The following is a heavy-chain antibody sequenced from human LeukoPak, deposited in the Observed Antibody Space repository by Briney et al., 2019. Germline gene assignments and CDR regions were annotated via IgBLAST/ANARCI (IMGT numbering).Heavy chain of an antibody. Sequence: GGSLRLSCAASGFTVRSNYMTWVRQAPGKGLEGVSVIYSGGNTFYGDSVRGRFTISRDNSKNTVFLQMNSLRAEDTAVYYCAGGMTAAGVIDYWGQGTLVSVSS. CDR2: IYSGGNT. D-gene: IGHD6-13*01. J-gene: IGHJ4*02. CDR1: GFTVRSNY. V-gene: IGHV3-53*01. CDR3: AGGMTAAGVIDY.